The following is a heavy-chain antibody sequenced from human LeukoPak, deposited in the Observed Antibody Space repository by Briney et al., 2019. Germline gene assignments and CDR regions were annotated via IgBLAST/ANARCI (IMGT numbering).Heavy chain of an antibody. CDR1: GYTFTSYD. D-gene: IGHD3-22*01. J-gene: IGHJ3*02. Sequence: ASVKVSCKASGYTFTSYDINWVRQATGQGLEWMGWMNPNSGNTGYAQKFQGRVTMTRNTSISTAYMELSSLRSEDTAVYYCASGVGSGYWAPDAFDIWGQGTMVTVSS. V-gene: IGHV1-8*01. CDR3: ASGVGSGYWAPDAFDI. CDR2: MNPNSGNT.